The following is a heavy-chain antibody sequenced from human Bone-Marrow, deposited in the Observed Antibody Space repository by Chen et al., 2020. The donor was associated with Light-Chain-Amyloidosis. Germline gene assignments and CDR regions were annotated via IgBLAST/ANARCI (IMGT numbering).Heavy chain of an antibody. CDR2: MHHTGKT. J-gene: IGHJ4*01. CDR3: AKEVNWGSEWS. CDR1: GLSVSRDYY. D-gene: IGHD7-27*01. V-gene: IGHV4-38-2*02. Sequence: QVQLPESGPGLVKPSETLSLPCVVSGLSVSRDYYWAWIRQPPGKGLEWIGDMHHTGKTYYNPSLKSRVTLSIDTSKNQFSLKLTSVTAADTAVYYCAKEVNWGSEWSWGQGTLVTVSS.